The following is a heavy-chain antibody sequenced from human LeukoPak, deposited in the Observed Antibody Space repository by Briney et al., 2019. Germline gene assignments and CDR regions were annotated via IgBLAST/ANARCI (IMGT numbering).Heavy chain of an antibody. CDR2: ISSSGSTI. V-gene: IGHV3-11*01. J-gene: IGHJ6*03. D-gene: IGHD3-3*01. CDR3: ARGANDFWSGYYYYYYMDV. CDR1: GFTFSDYY. Sequence: GGSLSLSCAASGFTFSDYYMSWIRQAAGRGRAGVSYISSSGSTIYDADSMKGRFTISRDTAKNSLYLQMNSLRAEDTAVYYCARGANDFWSGYYYYYYMDVWGKGTTVTASS.